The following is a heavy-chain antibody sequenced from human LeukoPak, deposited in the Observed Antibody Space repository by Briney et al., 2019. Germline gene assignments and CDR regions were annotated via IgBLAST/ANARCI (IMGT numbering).Heavy chain of an antibody. CDR3: ASVRRGFGESSKYYAYYYMGV. CDR1: GGSISSSSYY. J-gene: IGHJ6*03. Sequence: PSEALSLTCTVSGGSISSSSYYWGWIRQPPGKGLEWIGSIYYSGSTYYNPSLKSRVTISVDTSKNQFSLKLSSVTAADTAVYYCASVRRGFGESSKYYAYYYMGVWDKGTTVTISS. CDR2: IYYSGST. D-gene: IGHD3-10*01. V-gene: IGHV4-39*01.